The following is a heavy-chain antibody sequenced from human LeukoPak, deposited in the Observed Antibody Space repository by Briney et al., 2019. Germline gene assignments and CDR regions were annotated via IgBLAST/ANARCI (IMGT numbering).Heavy chain of an antibody. D-gene: IGHD3-9*01. CDR3: ARDQLTGWGYIDY. Sequence: GGSLRLSCAASGFTFSTYSMNWIRQAPGRGLEWVSYISSSGSTIYYADSVKGRFTISRDNAKNSLYLQMNSLRAEDTAVYYCARDQLTGWGYIDYWGQGTLVTVSS. J-gene: IGHJ4*02. CDR1: GFTFSTYS. CDR2: ISSSGSTI. V-gene: IGHV3-48*04.